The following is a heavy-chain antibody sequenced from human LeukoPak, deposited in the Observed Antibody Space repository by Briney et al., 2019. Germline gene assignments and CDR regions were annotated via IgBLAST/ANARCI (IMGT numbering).Heavy chain of an antibody. V-gene: IGHV4-34*01. D-gene: IGHD3-10*01. Sequence: SETLSLTCTVSGGSVSSYYWSWIRQPPGKGLEWIGEIHPSGSPSYNPSLESRTIISVDASKNQFSLILNSVTAADTALYFCSRGGDASKAGKYWGQGALVTVSS. CDR3: SRGGDASKAGKY. CDR2: IHPSGSP. J-gene: IGHJ4*02. CDR1: GGSVSSYY.